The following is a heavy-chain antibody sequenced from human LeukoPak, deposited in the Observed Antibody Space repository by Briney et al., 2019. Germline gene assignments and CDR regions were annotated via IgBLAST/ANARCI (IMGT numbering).Heavy chain of an antibody. J-gene: IGHJ4*02. CDR3: ATLVYSGSRYHFDT. CDR2: FLYSGTT. CDR1: NGAVKNYY. V-gene: IGHV4-59*02. Sequence: SETLSLTCSVSNGAVKNYYWAWIRQPPGQGLEWIGNFLYSGTTTYRASLDSRLIISVDNSKNTVSLRLFSVTAADTAVYYCATLVYSGSRYHFDTWGQGTLVTVSS. D-gene: IGHD1-26*01.